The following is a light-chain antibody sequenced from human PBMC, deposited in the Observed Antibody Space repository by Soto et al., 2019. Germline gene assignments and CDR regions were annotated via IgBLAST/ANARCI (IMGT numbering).Light chain of an antibody. CDR3: QQYNFYPLT. J-gene: IGKJ4*01. CDR2: KAS. Sequence: DFPMTQSPSTLSASVGDRVTITCRASQSISSWLAWYQQKPGKAPKLLIYKASSLESGVPSRFSGSGSGTEFTLTISTLQPDDFASYYCQQYNFYPLTFGGGTKVEIK. CDR1: QSISSW. V-gene: IGKV1-5*03.